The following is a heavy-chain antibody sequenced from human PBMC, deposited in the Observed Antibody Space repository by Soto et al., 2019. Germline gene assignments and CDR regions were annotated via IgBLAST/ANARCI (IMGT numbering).Heavy chain of an antibody. CDR1: GYSFTSYW. J-gene: IGHJ3*02. CDR2: IDPSDSYT. Sequence: PRESLKISCKGSGYSFTSYWISWVRQMPGKGLEWMGRIDPSDSYTNYSPSFQGHVTISADKSISTAYLQWSSLKASDTAMYYCTIFGVADDAFDIWGQGTMVTVSS. CDR3: TIFGVADDAFDI. V-gene: IGHV5-10-1*01. D-gene: IGHD3-3*01.